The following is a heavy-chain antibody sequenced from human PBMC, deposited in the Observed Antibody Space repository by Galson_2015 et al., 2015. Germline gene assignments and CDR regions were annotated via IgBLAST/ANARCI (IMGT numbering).Heavy chain of an antibody. V-gene: IGHV3-48*02. J-gene: IGHJ4*02. CDR2: IHSSNNNK. CDR1: GFTFSSYS. CDR3: ARLYGDYGY. D-gene: IGHD4-17*01. Sequence: SLRLSCAASGFTFSSYSMNWVRQAPGKGLEWISYIHSSNNNKYYADSVKGRFTISRDNAKNSLYLQMNSLRDEDTAVYYCARLYGDYGYWGQETLVTVSS.